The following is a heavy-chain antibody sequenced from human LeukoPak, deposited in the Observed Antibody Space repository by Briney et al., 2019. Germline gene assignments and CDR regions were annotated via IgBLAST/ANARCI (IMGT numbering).Heavy chain of an antibody. D-gene: IGHD3-3*01. Sequence: GGSLRPSCPASAFIFTRSAMSCVRQPPGKGLEWVSAISVIGGSTYYADSVRGRFTISRDNSKNTLYLQMHSLRTDDKDVYYCAAAYFGMDQYYYGMDVWGQGTTVTVSS. CDR3: AAAYFGMDQYYYGMDV. CDR2: ISVIGGST. CDR1: AFIFTRSA. V-gene: IGHV3-23*01. J-gene: IGHJ6*02.